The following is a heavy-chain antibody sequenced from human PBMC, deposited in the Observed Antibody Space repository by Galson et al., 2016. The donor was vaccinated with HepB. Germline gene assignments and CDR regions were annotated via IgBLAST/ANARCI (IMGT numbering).Heavy chain of an antibody. CDR2: IWYDGSNK. CDR1: GFTFSTYG. Sequence: SLRLSCAASGFTFSTYGMHWVRQAPGKGLEWVAVIWYDGSNKYYADSVKGRFTISRDNSKNTLYLQMNSLRAEDTAVYYCAREGAEMAVAGTAFDYWGQGTLVTVSS. J-gene: IGHJ4*02. V-gene: IGHV3-33*01. D-gene: IGHD6-19*01. CDR3: AREGAEMAVAGTAFDY.